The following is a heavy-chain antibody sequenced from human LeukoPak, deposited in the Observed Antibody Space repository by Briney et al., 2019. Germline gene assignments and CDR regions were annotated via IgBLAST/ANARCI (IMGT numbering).Heavy chain of an antibody. V-gene: IGHV3-23*01. CDR3: AKDDGYSYGYEIDY. J-gene: IGHJ4*02. Sequence: GGSLRLSCAASGFTFSSYTMSWVRQAPGKGLEWVPAISGSGGSTYYADSVKGRFTISRDNSKNTLYLQMNSLRAEDTAVYYCAKDDGYSYGYEIDYWGQGTLVTVSS. CDR2: ISGSGGST. CDR1: GFTFSSYT. D-gene: IGHD5-18*01.